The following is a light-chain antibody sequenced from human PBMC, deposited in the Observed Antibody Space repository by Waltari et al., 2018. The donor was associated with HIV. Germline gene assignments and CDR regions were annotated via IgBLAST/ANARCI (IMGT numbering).Light chain of an antibody. J-gene: IGKJ1*01. Sequence: DIVMTQSPDSLGVSLGKRATINCKSSQSVLHNSNNKSYIAWYQQKPGQPPKLLLYWAATRESGVPDRFSGSGSGTDFTLTISSLQAEDVSVFYCQQYYSTPPTFGQGTKVEI. V-gene: IGKV4-1*01. CDR2: WAA. CDR3: QQYYSTPPT. CDR1: QSVLHNSNNKSY.